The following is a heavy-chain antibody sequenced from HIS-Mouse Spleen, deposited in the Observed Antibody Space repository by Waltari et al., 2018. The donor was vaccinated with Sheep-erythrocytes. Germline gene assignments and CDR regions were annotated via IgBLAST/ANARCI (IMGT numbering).Heavy chain of an antibody. CDR2: IKSKTDGGTT. Sequence: EVQLVESGGGLVKPGGSLRLSCAASGFTFSNAWMCWVRQAPGKGLELVGRIKSKTDGGTTDYAAPVKGRFTISRDDSKNTLYLQMNSLKTEDTAVYYCTTHAQPNNWNYYSYWGQGTLVTVSS. V-gene: IGHV3-15*01. CDR3: TTHAQPNNWNYYSY. J-gene: IGHJ4*02. D-gene: IGHD1-7*01. CDR1: GFTFSNAW.